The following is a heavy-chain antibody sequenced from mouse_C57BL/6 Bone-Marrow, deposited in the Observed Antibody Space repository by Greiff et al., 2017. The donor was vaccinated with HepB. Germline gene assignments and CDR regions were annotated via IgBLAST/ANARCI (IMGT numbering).Heavy chain of an antibody. CDR1: GFTFSDYG. CDR3: ARDYYGSSYWYFDV. J-gene: IGHJ1*03. CDR2: ISSGSSTI. D-gene: IGHD1-1*01. Sequence: EVKVVESGGGLVKPGGSLKLSCAASGFTFSDYGMHWVRQAPEKGLEWVAYISSGSSTIYYADTVKGRFTISRDNAKKTLFLQMTSLRSEDTAMYYCARDYYGSSYWYFDVWGTGTTVTVSS. V-gene: IGHV5-17*01.